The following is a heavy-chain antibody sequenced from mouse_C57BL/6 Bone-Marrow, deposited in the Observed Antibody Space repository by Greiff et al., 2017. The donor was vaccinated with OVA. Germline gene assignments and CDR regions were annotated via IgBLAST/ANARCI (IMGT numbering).Heavy chain of an antibody. CDR2: IWRGGST. Sequence: VQLQESGPGLVQPSQSLSITCTVSGFSLTSYGVHWVRQSPGKGLEWLGVIWRGGSTDYNAAFMSSLSITKDNSKSHVFFTMNRLQADDTAISDCAKEGRNSSGYVDYWGQGTTLTVSS. D-gene: IGHD3-2*02. CDR3: AKEGRNSSGYVDY. V-gene: IGHV2-5*01. CDR1: GFSLTSYG. J-gene: IGHJ2*01.